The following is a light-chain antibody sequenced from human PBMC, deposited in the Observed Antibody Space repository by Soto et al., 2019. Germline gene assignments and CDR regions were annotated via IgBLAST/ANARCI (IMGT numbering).Light chain of an antibody. CDR1: QGIRGD. CDR2: ATS. J-gene: IGKJ5*01. Sequence: AIQMTQSPSSLSASLGDRVTITCRASQGIRGDLGWYQQKPGKAPKLLISATSTLQSGVPSRFSGRGSGTNFTLTISSLQPEDFATYYCIQDFISPLTVGQGTDWRL. V-gene: IGKV1-6*01. CDR3: IQDFISPLT.